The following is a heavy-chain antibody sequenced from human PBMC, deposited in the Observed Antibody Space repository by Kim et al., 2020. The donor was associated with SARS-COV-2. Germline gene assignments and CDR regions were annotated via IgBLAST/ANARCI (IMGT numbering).Heavy chain of an antibody. J-gene: IGHJ6*02. D-gene: IGHD5-18*01. Sequence: NYNPSLKSRVTISVDTSKNQFSLKLSSVTAADTAVYYCAREGRGYAPMDVWGQGTTVTVSS. V-gene: IGHV4-34*01. CDR3: AREGRGYAPMDV.